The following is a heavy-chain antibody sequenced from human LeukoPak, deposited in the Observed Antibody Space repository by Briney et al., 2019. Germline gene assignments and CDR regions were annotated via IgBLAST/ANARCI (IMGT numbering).Heavy chain of an antibody. J-gene: IGHJ4*02. Sequence: SETLSLTCTVSGGSISSSSYYWGWIRQPPGKGLEWIGSIYYSGSTYYNPSLKSRVTISVDTSKNQFSLKLSSVTAADTAVYYCATGSVGANEFDYWGQGTLVTVSS. CDR1: GGSISSSSYY. D-gene: IGHD1-26*01. CDR3: ATGSVGANEFDY. CDR2: IYYSGST. V-gene: IGHV4-39*07.